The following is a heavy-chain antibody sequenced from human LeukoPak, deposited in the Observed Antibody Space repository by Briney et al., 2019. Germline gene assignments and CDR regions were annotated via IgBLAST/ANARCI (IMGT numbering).Heavy chain of an antibody. CDR3: AKDLTYYDFWSVDAFDI. Sequence: GGSLRLSCAASGFTFSSYAMSWVRQAPGKGLEWVSAISGSGGSTYYADSVKGWFTISRDNSKNTLYLQMNSLRGEDTAVYYCAKDLTYYDFWSVDAFDIWGQGTMVTVSS. D-gene: IGHD3-3*01. CDR2: ISGSGGST. J-gene: IGHJ3*02. V-gene: IGHV3-23*01. CDR1: GFTFSSYA.